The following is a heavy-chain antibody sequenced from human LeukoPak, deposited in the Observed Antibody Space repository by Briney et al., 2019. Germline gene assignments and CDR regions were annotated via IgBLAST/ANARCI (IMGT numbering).Heavy chain of an antibody. CDR1: GGSISSSSYY. J-gene: IGHJ4*02. V-gene: IGHV4-39*01. D-gene: IGHD2-2*01. Sequence: PSGTLSLTCTVSGGSISSSSYYWGWIRQPPGKGREWIGSIYYSGSTYYNPSLKSRVTISVDTSKNQFSLKLSSVTAADTAVYYCARQDIVVVPAAVYWGQGTLVTVSS. CDR3: ARQDIVVVPAAVY. CDR2: IYYSGST.